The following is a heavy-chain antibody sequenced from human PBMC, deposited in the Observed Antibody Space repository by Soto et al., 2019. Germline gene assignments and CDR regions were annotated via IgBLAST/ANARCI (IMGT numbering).Heavy chain of an antibody. CDR1: GGSISSYY. Sequence: PSETLSLTCTVSGGSISSYYWSWIRQPPGKGLEWIGYIYYSGSTNYNPSLKSRVTISVDTSKNQFSLKLSSVTAADTAVYYCARGMRTVVVPAAPYYHYGMDVWGQGTTVTVSS. D-gene: IGHD2-2*01. J-gene: IGHJ6*02. CDR2: IYYSGST. CDR3: ARGMRTVVVPAAPYYHYGMDV. V-gene: IGHV4-59*01.